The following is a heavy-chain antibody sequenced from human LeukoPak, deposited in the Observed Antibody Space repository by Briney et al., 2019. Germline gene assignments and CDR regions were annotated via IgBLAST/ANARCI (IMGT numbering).Heavy chain of an antibody. J-gene: IGHJ3*02. V-gene: IGHV4-59*08. CDR2: IYYSGST. Sequence: NPSETLSLTCTVSGGSISSYYWSWIRRPPGKGLEWIGYIYYSGSTNYNPSLKSRVTISVDTSKNQFSLKLSSVTAADTAVYYCARTTGYSSPGDIWGQGTMVTVSS. CDR3: ARTTGYSSPGDI. D-gene: IGHD6-19*01. CDR1: GGSISSYY.